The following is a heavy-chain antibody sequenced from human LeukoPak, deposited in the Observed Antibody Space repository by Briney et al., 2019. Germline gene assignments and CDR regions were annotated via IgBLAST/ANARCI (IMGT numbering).Heavy chain of an antibody. D-gene: IGHD4-17*01. CDR3: TVTTRRSADY. V-gene: IGHV4-34*01. CDR1: GGSFSGYY. CDR2: INHSGST. J-gene: IGHJ4*02. Sequence: SETLSLTCAVYGGSFSGYYWSWIRQPPGKGLEWIGEINHSGSTNYNPSLRSRVTISVDTSKNQFSLKLSSVTAADTAVYYCTVTTRRSADYWGQGTLVTVSS.